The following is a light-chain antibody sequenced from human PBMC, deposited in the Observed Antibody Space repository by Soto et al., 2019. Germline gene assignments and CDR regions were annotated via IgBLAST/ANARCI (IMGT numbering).Light chain of an antibody. CDR1: QSVSSY. Sequence: EIVLTQSPATLSLSPGERATLSCRASQSVSSYLAWYQQKPGQAPRLLIYDASNRATGIPARFSDSGSGTDFPLTISSLEPEDFAVYYCQQRSNWTMFTFGQGTKLEIK. CDR3: QQRSNWTMFT. CDR2: DAS. J-gene: IGKJ2*01. V-gene: IGKV3-11*01.